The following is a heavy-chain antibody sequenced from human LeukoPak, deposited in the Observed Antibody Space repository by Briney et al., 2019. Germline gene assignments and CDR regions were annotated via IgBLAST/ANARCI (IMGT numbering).Heavy chain of an antibody. CDR1: GFTFSSYA. D-gene: IGHD2-2*01. CDR2: ISGSGGST. J-gene: IGHJ4*02. CDR3: AKGTSRYCSSTSCYYFDY. Sequence: PGRSLRLSCAASGFTFSSYAMSWVRQAPGKGLEWVSAISGSGGSTYYADSVKGRFTISRDNSKNTLYLQMNSLRAEDTAVYYCAKGTSRYCSSTSCYYFDYWGQGTLVTVSS. V-gene: IGHV3-23*01.